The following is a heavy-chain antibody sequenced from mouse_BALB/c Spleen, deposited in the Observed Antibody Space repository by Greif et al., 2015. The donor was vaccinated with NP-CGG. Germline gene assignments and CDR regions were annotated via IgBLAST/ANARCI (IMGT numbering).Heavy chain of an antibody. CDR2: INPSTGYT. V-gene: IGHV1-7*01. J-gene: IGHJ4*01. D-gene: IGHD1-1*01. CDR3: ARDPYYYGSPHYYAMDY. CDR1: GYTFTSYW. Sequence: QVQLQQSGAELAKPGASVKMSCKASGYTFTSYWMHWVKQRPGQGLEWIGYINPSTGYTEYNQKFKDKATLTADKSSSTAYMQLSSLTSEDSAVYYCARDPYYYGSPHYYAMDYWGQGTSVTVSS.